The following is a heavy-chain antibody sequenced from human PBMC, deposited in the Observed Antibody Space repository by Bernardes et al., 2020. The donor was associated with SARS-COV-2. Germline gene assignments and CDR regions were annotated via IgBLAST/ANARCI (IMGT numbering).Heavy chain of an antibody. CDR2: INHSGST. D-gene: IGHD2-2*01. CDR1: GGSFSGYY. CDR3: AREGWFRGSTSLNDAFDI. J-gene: IGHJ3*02. Sequence: ETLSLTCSVYGGSFSGYYWSWIRQPPGKGLEWIGEINHSGSTNYNPSLKSRVTISVDTSKNQFSLKLSSVTAADTAVYYCAREGWFRGSTSLNDAFDIWGQGTMVTVSS. V-gene: IGHV4-34*01.